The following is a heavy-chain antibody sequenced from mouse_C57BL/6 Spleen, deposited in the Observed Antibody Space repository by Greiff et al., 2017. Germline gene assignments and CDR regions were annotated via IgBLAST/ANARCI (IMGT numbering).Heavy chain of an antibody. Sequence: VMLVESGPGLVAPSQSLSITCTVSGFSLTSYGVDWVRQPPGQGLEWLGVIWGGGSTNYNSALMSRLSISKDNSKSQVFLKRNSLQTDDTAMYYCAKRRRWYFDVWGTGTTVTVSS. CDR3: AKRRRWYFDV. J-gene: IGHJ1*03. V-gene: IGHV2-9*01. CDR1: GFSLTSYG. CDR2: IWGGGST.